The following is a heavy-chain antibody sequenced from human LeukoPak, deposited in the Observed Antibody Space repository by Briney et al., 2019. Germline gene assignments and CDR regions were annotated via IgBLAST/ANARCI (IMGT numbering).Heavy chain of an antibody. J-gene: IGHJ4*02. CDR3: ARAPDYQGSGSYDY. V-gene: IGHV3-64*01. CDR2: ISGNGGST. Sequence: QAGGSLRLSCAASGFTFSSYFMHWVRQAPGKRLEYVSAISGNGGSTYYANSVKGRFTISRDNSKNTLYLQMGSLRAEDMAVYYCARAPDYQGSGSYDYWGQGTLVTVSS. D-gene: IGHD3-10*01. CDR1: GFTFSSYF.